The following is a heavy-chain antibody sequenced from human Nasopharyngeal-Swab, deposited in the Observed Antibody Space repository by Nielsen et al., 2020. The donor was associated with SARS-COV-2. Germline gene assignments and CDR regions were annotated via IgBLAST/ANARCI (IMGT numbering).Heavy chain of an antibody. D-gene: IGHD1-26*01. CDR3: ARESRVLVGATYYYYGMDV. J-gene: IGHJ6*02. CDR2: ISSSGSTI. Sequence: GESLKISCAASGFTFSSYEMNWVRQAPGKGLEWVSYISSSGSTIYYADSVKGRFTISRDNAKNSLYLQMNSLRAEDTAVYYCARESRVLVGATYYYYGMDVWGQGTTVTVSS. V-gene: IGHV3-48*03. CDR1: GFTFSSYE.